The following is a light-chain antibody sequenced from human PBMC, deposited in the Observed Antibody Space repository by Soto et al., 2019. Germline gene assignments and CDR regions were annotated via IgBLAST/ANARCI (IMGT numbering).Light chain of an antibody. CDR1: QSVLYSSNNKNY. Sequence: DIVMTQSPDSLAVSLGERATINCKSSQSVLYSSNNKNYLAWYQQKPGQPPKLLIYWASTRESGVPDRFSGSGSGTDFTLTISSRQPADVVVYYYQPYYTPPYTFGQGTNLEIK. CDR3: QPYYTPPYT. CDR2: WAS. J-gene: IGKJ2*01. V-gene: IGKV4-1*01.